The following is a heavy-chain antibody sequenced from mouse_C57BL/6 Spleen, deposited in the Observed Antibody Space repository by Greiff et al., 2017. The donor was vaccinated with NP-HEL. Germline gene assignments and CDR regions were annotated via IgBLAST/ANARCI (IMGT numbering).Heavy chain of an antibody. CDR3: ARRNWVTGYYFDY. Sequence: EVQLQQSGPELVKPGASVKIPCKASGYTFTDYNMDWVKQSHGKSLEWIGDINPNNGGTIYNQKFKGKATLTVDKSSSTAYMELRSLTSEDTAVYYCARRNWVTGYYFDYWGKGTTLTVAS. J-gene: IGHJ2*01. V-gene: IGHV1-18*01. CDR1: GYTFTDYN. CDR2: INPNNGGT. D-gene: IGHD4-1*01.